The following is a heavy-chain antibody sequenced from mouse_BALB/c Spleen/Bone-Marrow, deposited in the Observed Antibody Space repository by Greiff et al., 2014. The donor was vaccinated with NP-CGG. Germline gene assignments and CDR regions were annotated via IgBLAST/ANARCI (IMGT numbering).Heavy chain of an antibody. J-gene: IGHJ2*03. Sequence: DVQLVESGGGLVQPGGSLKLSCAASGFTFSSYGMSWVRQTPDKRLESVATINSNGGSTYYPDSVKGRFTISRDNAKNTLYLQMSSLKSEDTAMYYCARVWYFDYWGQGTSLTVSS. CDR1: GFTFSSYG. V-gene: IGHV5-6-3*01. CDR2: INSNGGST. CDR3: ARVWYFDY.